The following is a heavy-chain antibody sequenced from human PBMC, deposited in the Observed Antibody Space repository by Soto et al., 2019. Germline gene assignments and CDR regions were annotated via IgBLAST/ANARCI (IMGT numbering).Heavy chain of an antibody. Sequence: VGSLSLSCAASGFTFSNYWMHWFRQVRGRGLVWVSSISSRSDIYYADSVKGRFTISRDNAKNSVSLQMNSLRAEDTAVYYCAREYTAWPLAYGLDVWGQGTTVTVSS. CDR2: ISSRSDI. V-gene: IGHV3-21*01. D-gene: IGHD2-2*02. J-gene: IGHJ6*02. CDR3: AREYTAWPLAYGLDV. CDR1: GFTFSNYW.